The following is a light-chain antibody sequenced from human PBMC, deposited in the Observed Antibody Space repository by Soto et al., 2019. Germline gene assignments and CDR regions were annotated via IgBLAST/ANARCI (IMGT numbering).Light chain of an antibody. CDR3: QSYDSSLSGYV. CDR1: SSNIGGGYD. CDR2: GNS. V-gene: IGLV1-40*01. J-gene: IGLJ1*01. Sequence: QCGLAQPPSVSGDPGQRVNISCTGSSSNIGGGYDVHWYQQLPGTAPKLLIYGNSNRASGVPDRFSGSKSGTSASLPITALQAEDEADYYCQSYDSSLSGYVFGTGTKGTVL.